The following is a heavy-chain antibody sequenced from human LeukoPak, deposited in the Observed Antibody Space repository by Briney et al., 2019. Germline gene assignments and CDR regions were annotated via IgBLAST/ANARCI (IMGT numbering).Heavy chain of an antibody. V-gene: IGHV4-39*01. D-gene: IGHD2-15*01. CDR3: ARLTISGLVPDY. CDR2: IYYSGST. Sequence: SETLSLTCTVSGGSISSRSYYWGWIRQPPGKGLEWIGSIYYSGSTYYNPSLKSRVTISVDTSKNQFSLKLSSVTAADTAVYYCARLTISGLVPDYWGQGTLVTVSS. J-gene: IGHJ4*02. CDR1: GGSISSRSYY.